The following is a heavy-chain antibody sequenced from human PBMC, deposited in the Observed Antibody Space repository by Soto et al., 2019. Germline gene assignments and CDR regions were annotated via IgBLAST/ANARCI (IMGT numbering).Heavy chain of an antibody. Sequence: PGGSLRLSCAASGLTFRTFGMNWVRQAPGKGLEWVSFISGSGSNIYYADSVKGRFTISRDNARNSLFLQMNSLRAEDTAVFYCARGHGMDVWGQGTTVTVSS. CDR1: GLTFRTFG. J-gene: IGHJ6*02. CDR2: ISGSGSNI. V-gene: IGHV3-21*01. CDR3: ARGHGMDV.